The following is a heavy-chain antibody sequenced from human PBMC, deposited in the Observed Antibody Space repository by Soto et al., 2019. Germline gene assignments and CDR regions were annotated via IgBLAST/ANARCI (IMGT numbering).Heavy chain of an antibody. D-gene: IGHD3-22*01. CDR1: GFTFSDYY. V-gene: IGHV3-11*06. CDR3: ARDYYASSGYYPNSYYYALDV. Sequence: QVQLVESGGGLVKPGGSLRLSCAASGFTFSDYYMSWIRQAPGKGLEWVSYISSSSSYTDYADSVKGRFTISRDNAKNSLYLQMNSLRAEDTAVYYCARDYYASSGYYPNSYYYALDVWAQGTTVTVSS. J-gene: IGHJ6*02. CDR2: ISSSSSYT.